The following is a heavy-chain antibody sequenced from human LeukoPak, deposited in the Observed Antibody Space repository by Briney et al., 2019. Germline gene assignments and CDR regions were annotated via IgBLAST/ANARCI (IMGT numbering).Heavy chain of an antibody. V-gene: IGHV3-33*06. CDR3: AKDPYCSGGSCYSSSWFDP. J-gene: IGHJ5*02. CDR2: IWYDGSNK. CDR1: AFTFTSYG. D-gene: IGHD2-15*01. Sequence: GGSLRLSYAGSAFTFTSYGMHWVRQAPGKGLEWVAVIWYDGSNKYYADSVKGRFTISRDNSKNTLYLQMNSLRAEDTAVYYCAKDPYCSGGSCYSSSWFDPWGQGTLVTVCS.